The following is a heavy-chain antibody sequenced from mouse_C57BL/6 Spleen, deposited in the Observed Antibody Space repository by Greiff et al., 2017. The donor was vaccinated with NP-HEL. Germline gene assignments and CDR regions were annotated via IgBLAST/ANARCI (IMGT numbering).Heavy chain of an antibody. Sequence: QVQLQQPGAELVRPGTSVKLSCKASGYTFTSYWMHWVKQRPGQGLEWIGVIDPSDSYTNYNQKFKGKATLTVDTSSSTAYMQLSSLTSEDSAVYYCARETRDFDYWGQGTTLTVSS. CDR1: GYTFTSYW. CDR2: IDPSDSYT. CDR3: ARETRDFDY. V-gene: IGHV1-59*01. J-gene: IGHJ2*01.